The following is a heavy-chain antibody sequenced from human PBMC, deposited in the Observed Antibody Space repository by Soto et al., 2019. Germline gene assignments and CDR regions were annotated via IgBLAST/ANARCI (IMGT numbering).Heavy chain of an antibody. J-gene: IGHJ6*02. Sequence: GGSLRLSCAASGFTFSSYGMHWVRQAPGKGLEWLAVISYDGSNKYYADSVKGRFTISRDNSKNTLYLQMNSLRAEDTAVYYCAKVSPTQYSSPLRIDYGMDVWGQGTTVTVSS. V-gene: IGHV3-30*18. CDR3: AKVSPTQYSSPLRIDYGMDV. CDR1: GFTFSSYG. CDR2: ISYDGSNK. D-gene: IGHD6-13*01.